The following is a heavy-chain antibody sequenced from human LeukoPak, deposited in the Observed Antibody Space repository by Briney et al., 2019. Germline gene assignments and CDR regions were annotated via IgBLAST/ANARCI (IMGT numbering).Heavy chain of an antibody. CDR2: ISSSSSYI. Sequence: PGGSLRLSCAASGFTFSSYAMSWVRQAPGKGLEWVSSISSSSSYIYYADSVKGRFTISRDNAKNSLYLQMNSLRAEDTAVYYCARGESGSYFFDYWGQGTLVTVSS. D-gene: IGHD1-26*01. J-gene: IGHJ4*02. CDR1: GFTFSSYA. CDR3: ARGESGSYFFDY. V-gene: IGHV3-21*01.